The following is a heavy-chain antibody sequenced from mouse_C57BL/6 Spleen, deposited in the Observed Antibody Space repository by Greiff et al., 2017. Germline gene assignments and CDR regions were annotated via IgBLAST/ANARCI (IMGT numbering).Heavy chain of an antibody. Sequence: VQRVESGAELVRPGASVTLSCKASGYTFTDYEMHWVKQTPVHGLEWIGAIDPETGGTAYNQKFKGKAILTADKSSSTAYMELRSLTSEDSAVYYCTRKVLSIAMDDWGQGTSVTVSS. CDR1: GYTFTDYE. CDR3: TRKVLSIAMDD. D-gene: IGHD1-3*01. V-gene: IGHV1-15*01. J-gene: IGHJ4*01. CDR2: IDPETGGT.